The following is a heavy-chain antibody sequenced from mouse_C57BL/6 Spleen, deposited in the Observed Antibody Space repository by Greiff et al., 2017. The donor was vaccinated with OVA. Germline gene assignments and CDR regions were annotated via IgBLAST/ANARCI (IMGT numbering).Heavy chain of an antibody. J-gene: IGHJ1*03. CDR3: ARSSHYYSNLYWYFDV. Sequence: VQLQQPGAELVKPGASVKMSCKASGYTFTSYWITWVKQRPGQGLEWIGDIYPGSGSTNYNEKFKSKATLTVDTSSSTAYMQLSSLTSEDPAVYYCARSSHYYSNLYWYFDVWGTGTTVTVSS. D-gene: IGHD2-5*01. V-gene: IGHV1-55*01. CDR2: IYPGSGST. CDR1: GYTFTSYW.